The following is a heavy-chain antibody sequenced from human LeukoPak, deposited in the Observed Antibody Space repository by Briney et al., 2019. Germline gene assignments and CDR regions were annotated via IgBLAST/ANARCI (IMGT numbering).Heavy chain of an antibody. CDR3: ASDSISMNAFDA. D-gene: IGHD3-22*01. CDR1: GYYFTTHF. CDR2: ISYLGST. J-gene: IGHJ3*01. Sequence: KPSETLSLTCTVSGYYFTTHFWSWIRQPPGRGLEWIGYISYLGSTNYNPSLKSRVTISIDTSKSEVSLMLTSVTAADTAVYYCASDSISMNAFDAWGQGTMVTVSS. V-gene: IGHV4-59*11.